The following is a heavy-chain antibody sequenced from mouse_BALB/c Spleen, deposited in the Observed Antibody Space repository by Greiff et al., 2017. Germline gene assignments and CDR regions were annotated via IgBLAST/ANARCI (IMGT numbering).Heavy chain of an antibody. Sequence: VQLQQPGAELVKPGASVKLSCKASGYTFTSYWMHWVKQRPGQGLEWIGEINPSNGRTNYNEKFKSKATLTVDKSSSTAYMQLSSLTSEDSAVYYCARSSAYYGNYDYAMDYWGQGTSVTVSS. CDR3: ARSSAYYGNYDYAMDY. CDR2: INPSNGRT. D-gene: IGHD2-10*01. V-gene: IGHV1S81*02. J-gene: IGHJ4*01. CDR1: GYTFTSYW.